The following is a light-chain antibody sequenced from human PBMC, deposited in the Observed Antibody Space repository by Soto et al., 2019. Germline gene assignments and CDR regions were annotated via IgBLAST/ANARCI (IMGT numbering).Light chain of an antibody. CDR3: SSYTRSTTYV. J-gene: IGLJ1*01. Sequence: QSALTQPASVSGSPGQSITISCTGTSSDVGGFDYVSWYQQHPGKAPKFMIYEVSNRPSGVSDRFSGSKSGNTASLTISGLQAEDEADYYCSSYTRSTTYVFGTGTKVPVL. V-gene: IGLV2-14*01. CDR2: EVS. CDR1: SSDVGGFDY.